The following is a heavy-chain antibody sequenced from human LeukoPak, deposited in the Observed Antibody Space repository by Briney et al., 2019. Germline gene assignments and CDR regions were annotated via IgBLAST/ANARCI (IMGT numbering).Heavy chain of an antibody. CDR3: ARIPLGSGQGFDP. Sequence: SQTLSLTCTVSGGSISSGTSYWGWIRQPAGKGLEWIGRIYTRGRAHYNPSLTSRVTISVDTSKNQFSLTLSSVTAADTAVYYCARIPLGSGQGFDPWGQGIQVTVSS. CDR2: IYTRGRA. CDR1: GGSISSGTSY. V-gene: IGHV4-61*02. D-gene: IGHD3-10*01. J-gene: IGHJ5*02.